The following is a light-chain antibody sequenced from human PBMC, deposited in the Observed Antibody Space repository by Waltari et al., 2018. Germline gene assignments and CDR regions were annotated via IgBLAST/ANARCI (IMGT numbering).Light chain of an antibody. CDR1: QNVNNF. Sequence: ETVLTQSPVTLSLSPGERATLSCRASQNVNNFLAWYQQKPGQAPRLLIYDTSNRATGIPARFSGSGSGTDFTITISSLEPEDFAVYYCQQRHSWPLTFGGGTKVEIK. CDR2: DTS. CDR3: QQRHSWPLT. J-gene: IGKJ4*01. V-gene: IGKV3-11*01.